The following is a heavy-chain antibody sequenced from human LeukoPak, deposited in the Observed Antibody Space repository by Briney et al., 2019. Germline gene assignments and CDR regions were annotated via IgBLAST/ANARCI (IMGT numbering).Heavy chain of an antibody. Sequence: SETLSLTCAVFGGSFSGNYWSYIRQPPGKGLEWIGEINHSGSTNYNPSLKSRVTISVDTSKNQFSLMLTSVTAADTAVYYCARGSTTVPLYFDYWGQGTLVTVSS. J-gene: IGHJ4*02. CDR3: ARGSTTVPLYFDY. D-gene: IGHD4-17*01. V-gene: IGHV4-34*01. CDR1: GGSFSGNY. CDR2: INHSGST.